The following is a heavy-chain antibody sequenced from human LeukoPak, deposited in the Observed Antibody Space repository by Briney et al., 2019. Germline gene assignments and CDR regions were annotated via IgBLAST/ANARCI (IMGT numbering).Heavy chain of an antibody. Sequence: GGSLGLSCAASGFSFNIYAMHWVRQAPGKGLEWVAFIRYDGSEKDYADSVKGRFSISRDNSKNTLYLQMNSLRTEDTAVYYCAKGASEWLQNAFNLWGQGTMVTVSS. CDR2: IRYDGSEK. D-gene: IGHD3-3*01. V-gene: IGHV3-30*02. CDR3: AKGASEWLQNAFNL. J-gene: IGHJ3*01. CDR1: GFSFNIYA.